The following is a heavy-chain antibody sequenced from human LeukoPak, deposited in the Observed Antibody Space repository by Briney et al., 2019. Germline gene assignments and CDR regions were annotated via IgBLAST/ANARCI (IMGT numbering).Heavy chain of an antibody. Sequence: GGSLRLSFAASGFTFSDYYMSWIRQAPGKGLEGVSYISCSCSTINYGDTVNSRFANSRNNAKNTLNLKMKSLMDEETAVYYCARDQLDAVARFRFYLSNVDSLDYWGQGTLVTVSS. CDR2: ISCSCSTI. V-gene: IGHV3-11*01. CDR1: GFTFSDYY. CDR3: ARDQLDAVARFRFYLSNVDSLDY. J-gene: IGHJ4*02. D-gene: IGHD1-1*01.